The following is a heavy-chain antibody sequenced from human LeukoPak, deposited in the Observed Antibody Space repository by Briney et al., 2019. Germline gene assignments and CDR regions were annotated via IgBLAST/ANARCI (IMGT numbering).Heavy chain of an antibody. CDR2: ISAYNGNT. CDR3: ARARTVAYYSYGMDV. V-gene: IGHV1-18*01. J-gene: IGHJ6*01. CDR1: GYTFTSYG. Sequence: ASVKVSCKASGYTFTSYGISWVRQAPGQGPEWMGWISAYNGNTNYAQSLQGRVTMTTDTTTSTAYMELRSLRSDDTAVYYCARARTVAYYSYGMDVWGQGTTVTVSS. D-gene: IGHD4-23*01.